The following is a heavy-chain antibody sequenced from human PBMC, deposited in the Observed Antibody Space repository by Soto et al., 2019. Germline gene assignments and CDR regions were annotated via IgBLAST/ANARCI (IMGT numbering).Heavy chain of an antibody. J-gene: IGHJ3*02. V-gene: IGHV4-31*11. CDR2: IYNSGNT. Sequence: SETLSLTCAVSGGSISSGVYFWSWIRQHPGKGLEWIGYIYNSGNTYYNPSLKSRVTMSVDTPNNQFSLKLSSVTAADAAVYYCARDLTIRGAFDIWGQGTAVTVSS. CDR3: ARDLTIRGAFDI. CDR1: GGSISSGVYF.